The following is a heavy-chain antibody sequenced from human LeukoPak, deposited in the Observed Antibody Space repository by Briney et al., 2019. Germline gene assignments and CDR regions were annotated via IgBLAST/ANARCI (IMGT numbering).Heavy chain of an antibody. Sequence: GASVKVSCKASGYTFTGYYMHWVRQAPGQGLEWMGWINPNSGGTNSAQKFQGRVTMTRDTSISTAYMELSRLRSDDTAVYYCARLEDDCVWGSYRSPSGVADGNYYYYGMDVWGQGTTVTVSS. CDR1: GYTFTGYY. J-gene: IGHJ6*02. CDR3: ARLEDDCVWGSYRSPSGVADGNYYYYGMDV. V-gene: IGHV1-2*02. D-gene: IGHD3-16*02. CDR2: INPNSGGT.